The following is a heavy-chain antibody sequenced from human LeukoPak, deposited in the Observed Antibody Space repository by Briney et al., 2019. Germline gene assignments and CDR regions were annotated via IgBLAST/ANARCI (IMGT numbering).Heavy chain of an antibody. CDR2: IYSGGST. CDR1: GFTFSDYY. CDR3: ARESGGYAFDI. J-gene: IGHJ3*02. D-gene: IGHD3-10*01. V-gene: IGHV3-53*01. Sequence: PGGSLRLSCAASGFTFSDYYMSWVRQAPGKGLEWVSVIYSGGSTYYADSVKGRFTISRDNSKNTLYLQMNSLRAEDTAVYYCARESGGYAFDIWGQGTMVTVSS.